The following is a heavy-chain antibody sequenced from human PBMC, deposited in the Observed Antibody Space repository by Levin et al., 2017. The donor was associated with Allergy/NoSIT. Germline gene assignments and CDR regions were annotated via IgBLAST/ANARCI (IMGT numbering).Heavy chain of an antibody. D-gene: IGHD6-19*01. V-gene: IGHV3-23*01. CDR3: AKLGGSGWYEGVHY. CDR2: ISGSGGST. J-gene: IGHJ4*02. CDR1: GFTFSSYA. Sequence: GGSLRLSCAASGFTFSSYAMSWVRQAPGKGLEWVSAISGSGGSTYDADSVKGRFTISRDNSKNTLYLQMNSLRAEDTAVYYCAKLGGSGWYEGVHYWGQGTLVTVSS.